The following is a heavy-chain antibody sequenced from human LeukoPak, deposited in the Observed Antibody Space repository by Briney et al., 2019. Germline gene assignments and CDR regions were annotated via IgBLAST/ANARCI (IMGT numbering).Heavy chain of an antibody. CDR3: ARRRTTGTTGYSDY. CDR1: RGSISTYY. Sequence: SETLSLTCTISRGSISTYYWSWIRQPPGKGLEWIGYISTSESTNYNPSLKSRITISVDTSKNQFSLNLSSVTAADTAVYYCARRRTTGTTGYSDYWGQGTLVNVSS. CDR2: ISTSEST. J-gene: IGHJ4*02. V-gene: IGHV4-4*09. D-gene: IGHD1-1*01.